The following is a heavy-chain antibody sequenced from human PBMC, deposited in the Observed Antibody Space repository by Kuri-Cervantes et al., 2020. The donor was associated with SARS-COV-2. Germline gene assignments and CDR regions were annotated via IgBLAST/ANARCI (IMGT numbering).Heavy chain of an antibody. CDR3: ARAVVVTAMPFGY. CDR2: ISYDGSNK. J-gene: IGHJ4*02. CDR1: GFTFSSYE. V-gene: IGHV3-30*03. D-gene: IGHD2-21*02. Sequence: LSLTCAASGFTFSSYEMNWVRQAPGKGLECVAVISYDGSNKYYADSVKGRFTISRDNSKNTLYLQMNSLRAEDTAVYYCARAVVVTAMPFGYWGQGTLVTVSS.